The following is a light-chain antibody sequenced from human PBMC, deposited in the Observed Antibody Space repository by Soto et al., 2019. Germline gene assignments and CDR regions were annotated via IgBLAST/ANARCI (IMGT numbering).Light chain of an antibody. Sequence: QSALTQPASVSGSPGQSITISCTGTSSDVGGSGLVSWYQFHPGKAPKLLIFEGFKRPSGVSNRFSGSKSGSTASLTISGLQAEDEADYYCSSFTSNITPYVFGTGTKLTVL. J-gene: IGLJ1*01. V-gene: IGLV2-14*02. CDR1: SSDVGGSGL. CDR2: EGF. CDR3: SSFTSNITPYV.